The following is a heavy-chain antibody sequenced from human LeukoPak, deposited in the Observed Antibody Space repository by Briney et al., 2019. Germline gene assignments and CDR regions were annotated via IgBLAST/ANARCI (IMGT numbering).Heavy chain of an antibody. CDR1: GFTFSSYS. D-gene: IGHD6-13*01. J-gene: IGHJ6*02. V-gene: IGHV3-48*01. Sequence: GGSLRLSCAASGFTFSSYSMNWVRQAPGKGLEWVSYISSSSSTIYYADSVKGRFTISRDNAKNSLYLQMNSLRAEDTAVYYCARDIASRGSWPYYYYYYGMDVWGQGTTVTVSS. CDR2: ISSSSSTI. CDR3: ARDIASRGSWPYYYYYYGMDV.